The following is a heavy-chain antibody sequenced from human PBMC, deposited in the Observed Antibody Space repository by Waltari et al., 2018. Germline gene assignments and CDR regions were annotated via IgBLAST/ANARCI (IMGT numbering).Heavy chain of an antibody. D-gene: IGHD3-10*01. CDR1: GYTFTSYD. CDR3: ARGGIGFGEN. J-gene: IGHJ4*02. V-gene: IGHV1-8*01. Sequence: QVQLVQSGAEVKKPGASVKVSCKASGYTFTSYDINWVRQATGQGLGGMGRMNPNRCNTGYAQKFQGRATMTRNTSISTAYMELSRLGSEDTAVYYCARGGIGFGENWGQGTLVTVSS. CDR2: MNPNRCNT.